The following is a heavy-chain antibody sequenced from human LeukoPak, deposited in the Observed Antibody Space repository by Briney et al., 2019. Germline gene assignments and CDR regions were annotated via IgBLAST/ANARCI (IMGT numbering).Heavy chain of an antibody. CDR1: GFTFSSYA. V-gene: IGHV3-23*01. CDR3: AKDQSYYYDSSGYYQSFLFDY. CDR2: ISGSGGST. J-gene: IGHJ4*02. D-gene: IGHD3-22*01. Sequence: GGSLRLSCAASGFTFSSYAMSWVRQAPGKGLEWVSAISGSGGSTYYADSVKGRFTISRDNSKNTLYLQMNSLRAEDTAVYYCAKDQSYYYDSSGYYQSFLFDYWGQGTLVTVSS.